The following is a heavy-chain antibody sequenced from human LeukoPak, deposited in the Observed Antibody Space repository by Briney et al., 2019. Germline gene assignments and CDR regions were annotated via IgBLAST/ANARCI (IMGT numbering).Heavy chain of an antibody. CDR2: IWYDGSNK. J-gene: IGHJ4*02. D-gene: IGHD3-22*01. V-gene: IGHV3-33*08. CDR1: GFTVSSTY. CDR3: ARARGVSTGYRPIDY. Sequence: GGSLRLSCAASGFTVSSTYMSWVRQAPGKGLEWVAVIWYDGSNKHYAESVKGRFSISRDNSKSTLYLQMNSLRAEDTAVYYCARARGVSTGYRPIDYWGQGTLVTVSS.